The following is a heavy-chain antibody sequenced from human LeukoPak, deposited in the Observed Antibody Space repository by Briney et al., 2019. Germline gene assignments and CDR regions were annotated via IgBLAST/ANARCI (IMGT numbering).Heavy chain of an antibody. CDR2: INPNSGGP. V-gene: IGHV1-2*02. CDR1: GYTFTGYY. CDR3: ARDRASNYYDSSGYYPSGWFDP. D-gene: IGHD3-22*01. Sequence: ASVKVSCKASGYTFTGYYMHWVRQAPGQGLEWMGWINPNSGGPNYAQKFQGRVTMTRDTSISTAYMGLSRLRSDDTAVYYCARDRASNYYDSSGYYPSGWFDPWGQGTLVTVSS. J-gene: IGHJ5*02.